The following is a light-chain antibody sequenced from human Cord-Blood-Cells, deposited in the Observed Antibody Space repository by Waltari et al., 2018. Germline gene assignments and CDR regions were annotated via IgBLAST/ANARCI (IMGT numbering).Light chain of an antibody. CDR1: SSDVGGYNY. V-gene: IGLV2-8*01. CDR3: SSYAGSNNLV. J-gene: IGLJ2*01. Sequence: QSALTPPPSASGSPGQSVTISYTGTSSDVGGYNYVSWYQQHPGKAPKLMIYEVSKRPSGVPDRFSGSKSGNTASLTVSGLQAEDEADYYCSSYAGSNNLVFGGGTKLTVL. CDR2: EVS.